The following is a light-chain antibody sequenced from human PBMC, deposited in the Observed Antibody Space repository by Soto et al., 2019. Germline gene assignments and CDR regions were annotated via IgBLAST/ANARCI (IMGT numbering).Light chain of an antibody. CDR1: QSVTTSY. V-gene: IGKV3-20*01. Sequence: EIVLTQSPGTLSLSAGERATVSCRASQSVTTSYLAWYQQKPGQAPRLLIYGASSRAAGIPDRFSGSGSGTDFTLTISSLQPDDFATYYCQHYNSYSEAFGQGTKVDI. CDR3: QHYNSYSEA. CDR2: GAS. J-gene: IGKJ1*01.